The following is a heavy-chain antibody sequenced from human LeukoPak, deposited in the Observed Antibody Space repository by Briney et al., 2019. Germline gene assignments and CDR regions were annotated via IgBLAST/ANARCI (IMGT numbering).Heavy chain of an antibody. CDR2: IWYDGSNK. V-gene: IGHV3-33*06. CDR3: AKGAITMVRGVNDAFDI. J-gene: IGHJ3*02. D-gene: IGHD3-10*01. CDR1: GFTFSSYG. Sequence: GRSLRLSCAASGFTFSSYGMHWVRQAPGKRLEWVAVIWYDGSNKYYADSVKGRFTISRDNSKNTLYLQMNSLRAEDTAVYYCAKGAITMVRGVNDAFDIWGQGTMVTVSS.